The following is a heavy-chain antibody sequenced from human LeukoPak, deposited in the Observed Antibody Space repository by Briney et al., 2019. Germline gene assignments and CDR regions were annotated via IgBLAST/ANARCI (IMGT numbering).Heavy chain of an antibody. J-gene: IGHJ4*02. CDR1: GYTLTELS. V-gene: IGHV1-24*01. Sequence: ASAKVSCKVSGYTLTELSMHWVRQAPGKGLEWMGGFDPKDGETIYAQKFQGRVTMTEDTSTDTAYMELSSLRSEDTAVYYCATNYYDSSARIAFDYWGQGTLVTVSS. D-gene: IGHD3-22*01. CDR3: ATNYYDSSARIAFDY. CDR2: FDPKDGET.